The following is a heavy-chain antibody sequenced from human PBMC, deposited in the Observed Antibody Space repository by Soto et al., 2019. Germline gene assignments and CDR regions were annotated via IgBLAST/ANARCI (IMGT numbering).Heavy chain of an antibody. D-gene: IGHD5-12*01. CDR2: VYQSGRT. CDR3: ARGQSIVAAIDYFDY. Sequence: QPQLQESGSGLVKPSQTLSLTCSVSGAYVSSAGYSWSWIRQPPGKGLEWIGYVYQSGRTYGSVTTSYNPSRKSRVTTSVDRSTNQFSLKLISVTAADTAVYFCARGQSIVAAIDYFDYWGQGSLVTVSS. J-gene: IGHJ4*02. V-gene: IGHV4-30-2*05. CDR1: GAYVSSAGYS.